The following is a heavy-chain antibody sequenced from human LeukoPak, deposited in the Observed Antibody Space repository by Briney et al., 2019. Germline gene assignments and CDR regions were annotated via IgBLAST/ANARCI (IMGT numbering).Heavy chain of an antibody. CDR1: GGSISSSSYH. CDR2: MYYRGTT. CDR3: AREYSRSVVAGSRPDL. D-gene: IGHD2-21*01. V-gene: IGHV4-39*02. J-gene: IGHJ4*02. Sequence: SETLALTCSVSGGSISSSSYHWGWIRQSPERGLEWIGSMYYRGTTYENPSLKSRLTLSIDTSNNEFSLKLTSVTAADTAVYYCAREYSRSVVAGSRPDLWGQGLLVTASS.